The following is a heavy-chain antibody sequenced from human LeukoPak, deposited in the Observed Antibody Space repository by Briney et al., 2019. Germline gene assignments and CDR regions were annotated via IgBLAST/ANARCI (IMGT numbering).Heavy chain of an antibody. CDR2: IYYSGST. CDR1: GGSISSSSYY. CDR3: ARVVSSGWYYFDY. D-gene: IGHD6-19*01. J-gene: IGHJ4*02. V-gene: IGHV4-39*07. Sequence: SETLSLTCTVSGGSISSSSYYWGWIRQPPGKGLEWIGSIYYSGSTYYNPSLKSRVTISGDTSKNQFSLKLSSVTAADTAVYYCARVVSSGWYYFDYWGQGTLVTVSS.